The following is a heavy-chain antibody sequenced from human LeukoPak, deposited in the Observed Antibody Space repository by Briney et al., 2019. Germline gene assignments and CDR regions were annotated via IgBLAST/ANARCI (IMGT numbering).Heavy chain of an antibody. Sequence: SETLSLTCTVSGGSISSYYWSWIRQPPGKGLEWIGYIYYSGSTNYNPSLKSRVTISVDTSKNQFSLKLSSVTAADTAVYYCARHGYYYYYMDVWGKGTPVTVSS. V-gene: IGHV4-59*08. CDR2: IYYSGST. CDR3: ARHGYYYYYMDV. J-gene: IGHJ6*03. CDR1: GGSISSYY.